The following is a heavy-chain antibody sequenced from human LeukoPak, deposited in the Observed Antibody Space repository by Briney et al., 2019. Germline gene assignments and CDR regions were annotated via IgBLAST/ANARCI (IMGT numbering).Heavy chain of an antibody. Sequence: SVKVSCKASGYTFTSYGISWVRQAPGQGLEWMGGIIPIFGTANYAQKFQGRVTITADESTSTAYMELSSLRSEDTAVYYCARERRNYYDSSGYNFDYWGQGTLVTVSS. CDR2: IIPIFGTA. CDR1: GYTFTSYG. J-gene: IGHJ4*02. V-gene: IGHV1-69*13. CDR3: ARERRNYYDSSGYNFDY. D-gene: IGHD3-22*01.